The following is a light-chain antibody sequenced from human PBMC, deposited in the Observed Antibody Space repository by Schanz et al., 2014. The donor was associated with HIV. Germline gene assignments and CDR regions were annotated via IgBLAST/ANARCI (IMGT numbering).Light chain of an antibody. J-gene: IGKJ2*01. V-gene: IGKV1-39*01. CDR2: AAS. CDR1: QSISSY. CDR3: QQSYSTPPDT. Sequence: DIQMTQSPSSVSASVGDRVTITCRASQSISSYLNWYQQKPGKAPKLLIYAASSLQSGVPSRFSGSGSGTDFTLTISSLQPEDFATYYCQQSYSTPPDTFGQGTKLEIK.